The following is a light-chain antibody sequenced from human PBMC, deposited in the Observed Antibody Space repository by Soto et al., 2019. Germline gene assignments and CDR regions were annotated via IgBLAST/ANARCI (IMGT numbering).Light chain of an antibody. J-gene: IGKJ2*01. CDR1: QDIGSV. CDR3: QQLNSHPRT. CDR2: GAS. V-gene: IGKV1-8*01. Sequence: AIRMTQSPSSLSAPTGDRVTIACRASQDIGSVLAWYQQKAGKAPNLLIFGASTLQSGVPSRFSGSGSGTEFTLTISSLQPEDFATYYCQQLNSHPRTFGQGTKVDIK.